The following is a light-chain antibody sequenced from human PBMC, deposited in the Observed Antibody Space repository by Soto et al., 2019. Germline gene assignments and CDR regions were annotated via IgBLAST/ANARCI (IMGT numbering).Light chain of an antibody. Sequence: EIVMTQSPATLSVSPGERATLSCRASQSVSSNLAWYQQKPGQAPRLLIYGASTRATGIPARFSGSRSGTEFTLTISSLQSEDFAVYYCQQYNNWHALTFGGGTKVEIK. V-gene: IGKV3-15*01. J-gene: IGKJ4*01. CDR1: QSVSSN. CDR3: QQYNNWHALT. CDR2: GAS.